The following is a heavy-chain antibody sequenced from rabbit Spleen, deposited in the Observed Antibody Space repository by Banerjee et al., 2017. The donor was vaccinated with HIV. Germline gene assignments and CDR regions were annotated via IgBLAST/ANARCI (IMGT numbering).Heavy chain of an antibody. J-gene: IGHJ4*01. Sequence: QEQLEESGGDLVKPGASLTLTCTASGFSFTNNYYMCWVRQAPGKGLEWISCIAGSSSGFTYSATWAKGRFTCSKTSSTTVTLQMTSLTVADTGTYFCARYAGSSGYPYYFDFWGQGTLVTVS. CDR1: GFSFTNNYY. D-gene: IGHD8-1*01. CDR2: IAGSSSGFT. V-gene: IGHV1S45*01. CDR3: ARYAGSSGYPYYFDF.